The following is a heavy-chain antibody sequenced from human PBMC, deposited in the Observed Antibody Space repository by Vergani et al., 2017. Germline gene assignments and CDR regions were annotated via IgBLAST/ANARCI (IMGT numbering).Heavy chain of an antibody. CDR2: ISWNSGSI. Sequence: EVQLVESGGGLVQPGRSLRLSCAASGFTFDDYAMHWVRQAPGKGLEWVSGISWNSGSIGYADSVKGRFTISRDNAKNSLYLQMNSPRAEDTALYYCAKESYCSSSATDADDMWGGGTMATVSA. J-gene: IGHJ3*02. D-gene: IGHD6-6*01. V-gene: IGHV3-9*01. CDR3: AKESYCSSSATDADDM. CDR1: GFTFDDYA.